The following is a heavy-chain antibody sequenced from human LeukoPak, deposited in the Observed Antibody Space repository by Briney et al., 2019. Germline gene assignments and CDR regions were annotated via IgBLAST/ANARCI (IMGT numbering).Heavy chain of an antibody. CDR3: ANQGGY. V-gene: IGHV3-23*01. Sequence: PGGSLRLSCTASGFTLSSYEMSWIRQAPGKGLEWVSSIDYSGGSTHYADSVMGRFTISRDNSKNTLYLQLNSLRAEDTAIYYCANQGGYWGQGTLVTVSS. CDR2: IDYSGGST. J-gene: IGHJ4*02. D-gene: IGHD3-16*01. CDR1: GFTLSSYE.